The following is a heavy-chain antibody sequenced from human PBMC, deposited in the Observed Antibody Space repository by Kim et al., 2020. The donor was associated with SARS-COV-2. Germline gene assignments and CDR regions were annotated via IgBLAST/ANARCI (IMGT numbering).Heavy chain of an antibody. D-gene: IGHD6-19*01. CDR1: GGSISNYY. CDR2: IHHSGNT. CDR3: ARDESGGYHGTFYYNGLYV. V-gene: IGHV4-59*01. Sequence: SETLSLTCTVSGGSISNYYWTWIRQPPGKGLEWIGYIHHSGNTNYNPSLNSRVTVSVDTSKNQFSLNLSSVIAADTAVYFCARDESGGYHGTFYYNGLYVGAPG. J-gene: IGHJ6*02.